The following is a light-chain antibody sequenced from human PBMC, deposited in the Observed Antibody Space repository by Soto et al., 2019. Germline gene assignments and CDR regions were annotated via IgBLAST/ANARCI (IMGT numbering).Light chain of an antibody. Sequence: IVMPQSPATLSVSPGGRATLSCRSSQRISNDLAWYEHKAGQAPSLLSYDACTSATGIPARFSGSGFATEFTLTISSMQSQDLADYFCQQYNICAPSTVGRGTKVDIK. CDR3: QQYNICAPST. CDR2: DAC. CDR1: QRISND. J-gene: IGKJ1*01. V-gene: IGKV3-15*01.